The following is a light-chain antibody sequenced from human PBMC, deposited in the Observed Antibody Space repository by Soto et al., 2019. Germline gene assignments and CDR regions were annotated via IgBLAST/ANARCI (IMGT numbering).Light chain of an antibody. CDR3: QQYGSSLWT. CDR2: DAS. Sequence: EIVLTQSPGTLSLSPGERATLSCRASQSVSSSYLAWYQQKPGQAPRLLIYDASSRATGIPDRFSGSGSGTDFILTISRLEPEDCAVYYCQQYGSSLWTFGQGTKVDNK. CDR1: QSVSSSY. V-gene: IGKV3-20*01. J-gene: IGKJ1*01.